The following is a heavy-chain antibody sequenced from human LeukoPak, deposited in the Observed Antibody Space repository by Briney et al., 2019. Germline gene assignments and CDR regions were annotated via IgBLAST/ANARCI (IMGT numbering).Heavy chain of an antibody. D-gene: IGHD4-17*01. CDR3: ARATSYGDYGNWFDP. J-gene: IGHJ5*02. CDR1: GFTFSSYG. Sequence: GRSLRLSCAASGFTFSSYGMHWVRQAPGKGLEWVAVIWYDGSNKYYADSVKGRFTISRDNSKNTLYLQMNSLRAEDTAVYYCARATSYGDYGNWFDPWGQGTLVTVSS. CDR2: IWYDGSNK. V-gene: IGHV3-33*01.